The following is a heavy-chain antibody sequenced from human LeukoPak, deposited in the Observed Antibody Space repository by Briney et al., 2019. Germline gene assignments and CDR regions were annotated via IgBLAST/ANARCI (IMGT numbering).Heavy chain of an antibody. V-gene: IGHV3-30*02. D-gene: IGHD2-21*01. CDR1: GFSFSNYG. Sequence: GGSLRLSCTTSGFSFSNYGMHCVRQAPGKGLEWVTFIRSDGSIKYYADSVKGRFTISRDNSKNTLFLQMNSLRAEDTAVYYCAKDLWTPYFDYWGQGTLVTVSS. J-gene: IGHJ4*02. CDR2: IRSDGSIK. CDR3: AKDLWTPYFDY.